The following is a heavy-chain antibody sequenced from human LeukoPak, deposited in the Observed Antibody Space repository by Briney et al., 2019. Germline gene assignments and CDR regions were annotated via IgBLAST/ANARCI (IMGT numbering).Heavy chain of an antibody. V-gene: IGHV1-18*01. D-gene: IGHD3-3*01. CDR1: GHTYTSYG. Sequence: ASVRVSCNAAGHTYTSYGISWGRQSPGQGLEWMGWISAYNGNTIYAQKLKGRVTMTTDTSTSTAYMELRSLRSDDTAVYYCARRGFWSGSNWFDPWGQGTLVTVSS. CDR3: ARRGFWSGSNWFDP. J-gene: IGHJ5*02. CDR2: ISAYNGNT.